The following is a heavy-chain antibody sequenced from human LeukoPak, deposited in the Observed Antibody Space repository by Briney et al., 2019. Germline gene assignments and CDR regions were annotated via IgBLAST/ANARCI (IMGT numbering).Heavy chain of an antibody. V-gene: IGHV3-21*01. D-gene: IGHD6-6*01. CDR1: GLTFSSYS. CDR2: ISSSSSYI. Sequence: GGSLRLSCAASGLTFSSYSMNWARQAPGKGLEWVSSISSSSSYIYYADSVKGRFTISRDNAKNPLYLQMNSLRAEDTAVYYCARDGDYSSSSHWGQGTLVTVSS. CDR3: ARDGDYSSSSH. J-gene: IGHJ4*02.